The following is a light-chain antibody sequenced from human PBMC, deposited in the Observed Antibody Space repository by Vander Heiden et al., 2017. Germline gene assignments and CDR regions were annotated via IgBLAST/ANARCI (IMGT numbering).Light chain of an antibody. V-gene: IGLV1-40*01. CDR3: QSYDSSLSSVV. CDR2: GNS. J-gene: IGLJ2*01. Sequence: QSVLTQPPSASGAPGQRVTIPCTGSSSNLGAGYHVHWYQQLPGTAPKLLIYGNSNRPSGVPDRFSGSKSGTSASLAITGLQAEDEADYYCQSYDSSLSSVVFGGGTKLTVL. CDR1: SSNLGAGYH.